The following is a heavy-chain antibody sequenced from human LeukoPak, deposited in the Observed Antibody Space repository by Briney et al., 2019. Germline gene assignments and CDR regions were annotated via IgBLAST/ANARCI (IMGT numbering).Heavy chain of an antibody. CDR3: ARSYSGYDRPCGY. D-gene: IGHD5-12*01. Sequence: SETLSLTCAVSGYSISSGYYWGWIRPPPGKGLEWIGSIYHSGSTYYNSSLKSRVTISVDTSKNQFSLKLSSVTAADTAVYYCARSYSGYDRPCGYWGQGTLVTVSS. CDR2: IYHSGST. CDR1: GYSISSGYY. V-gene: IGHV4-38-2*01. J-gene: IGHJ4*02.